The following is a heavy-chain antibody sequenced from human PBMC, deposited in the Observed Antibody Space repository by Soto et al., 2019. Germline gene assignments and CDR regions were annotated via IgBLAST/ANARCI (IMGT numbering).Heavy chain of an antibody. CDR1: GASISGFY. CDR2: IYATGTT. Sequence: SETLSLTCTVSGASISGFYWSWIRKSAGKGLEWIGRIYATGTTDYNPPLKSRVMMSVDTSKKQFSLKLRSVTAADTAVYYCVRDGTKTLRDWFDPWGQGISVTVSS. J-gene: IGHJ5*02. D-gene: IGHD1-1*01. CDR3: VRDGTKTLRDWFDP. V-gene: IGHV4-4*07.